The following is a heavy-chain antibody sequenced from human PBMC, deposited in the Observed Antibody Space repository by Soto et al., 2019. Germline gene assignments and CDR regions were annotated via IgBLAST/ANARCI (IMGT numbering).Heavy chain of an antibody. CDR1: GFTFSTHS. V-gene: IGHV3-48*01. J-gene: IGHJ5*02. CDR3: ARDRWTDYGDYAAWFDP. CDR2: ISWSGITI. Sequence: EVQLVESGGGLVKPGGSLRLSCAASGFTFSTHSMNWVRQAPGKGLEWVSYISWSGITIYYADSVKGRVTISRDNAKNSLYLQMNGLRAEDTAVYYCARDRWTDYGDYAAWFDPWGQGTLVTVSS. D-gene: IGHD4-17*01.